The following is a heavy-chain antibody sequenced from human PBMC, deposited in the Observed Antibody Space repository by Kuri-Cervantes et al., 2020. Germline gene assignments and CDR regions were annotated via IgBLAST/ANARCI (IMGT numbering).Heavy chain of an antibody. D-gene: IGHD6-13*01. CDR1: GFTFSDYY. J-gene: IGHJ6*03. CDR3: ARGSSISPGNYYYMDV. V-gene: IGHV3-11*04. Sequence: GGSLRLSCAASGFTFSDYYMSWIRQAPGKGLEWVSYISSSGSTIYYADSVKGRFTISRDNAKNSLYLQMNSLRAEDTAVYYCARGSSISPGNYYYMDVWGKGTTVTVSS. CDR2: ISSSGSTI.